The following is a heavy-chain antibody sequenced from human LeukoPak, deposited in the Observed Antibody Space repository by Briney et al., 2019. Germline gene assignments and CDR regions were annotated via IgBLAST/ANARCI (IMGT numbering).Heavy chain of an antibody. J-gene: IGHJ4*02. CDR2: ISSSSKYI. V-gene: IGHV3-21*01. D-gene: IGHD1-26*01. Sequence: PGGSLRLSCAASGFTFSSYSMNWVRQAPGKGRELVSSISSSSKYIYYSDSLKGRFTFSRDNAKNSLYLQMNSLRAEDTAVYYCARDRGSYAADYWGQGTLVTVSS. CDR1: GFTFSSYS. CDR3: ARDRGSYAADY.